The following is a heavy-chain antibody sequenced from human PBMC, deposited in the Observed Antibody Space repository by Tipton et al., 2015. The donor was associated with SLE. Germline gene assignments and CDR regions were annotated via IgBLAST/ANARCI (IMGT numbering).Heavy chain of an antibody. CDR2: IHYSGGT. J-gene: IGHJ6*03. Sequence: TLSLTCAVSDYSISTSNWWGWIRQPPGMPLEWIGYIHYSGGTYYNPSLKSRVTMSVDTSKNQFSLKLSSVTAADTAVYYCARVAETGNYMDVWGKGTTVTVSS. CDR3: ARVAETGNYMDV. V-gene: IGHV4-28*03. D-gene: IGHD3-10*01. CDR1: DYSISTSNW.